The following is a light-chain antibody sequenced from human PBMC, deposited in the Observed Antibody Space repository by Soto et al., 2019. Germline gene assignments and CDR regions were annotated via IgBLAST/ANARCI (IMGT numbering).Light chain of an antibody. V-gene: IGLV2-8*01. CDR3: KSYAGSNTYV. CDR2: EVV. Sequence: QSALTQPASVSGSPGQSITISCTGTSSDIGAYNYVSWYQQHPGKAPRLIIYEVVQRPSGVPDRFSGSKSGNTASLTVSGLQAADEADYLCKSYAGSNTYVFGSGTKVTVL. CDR1: SSDIGAYNY. J-gene: IGLJ1*01.